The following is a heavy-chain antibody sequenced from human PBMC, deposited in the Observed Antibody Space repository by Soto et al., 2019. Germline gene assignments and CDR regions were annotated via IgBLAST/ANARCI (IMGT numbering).Heavy chain of an antibody. CDR2: MYTSGRT. CDR1: GFTVSSNY. J-gene: IGHJ4*02. D-gene: IGHD6-13*01. Sequence: EMQLVESGGGLVQPGGSLRLSCAVSGFTVSSNYMTWVRQPPGKGLEWVSVMYTSGRTYYGDSVKGRVTISRDNSKNTLYLQMNSLRVEDTAVYYCARTLASARQVAYWGQGTLVTVSS. V-gene: IGHV3-66*01. CDR3: ARTLASARQVAY.